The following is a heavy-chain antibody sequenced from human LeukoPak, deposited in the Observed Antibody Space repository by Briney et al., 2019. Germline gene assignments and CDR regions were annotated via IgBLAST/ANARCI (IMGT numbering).Heavy chain of an antibody. D-gene: IGHD6-19*01. Sequence: GRSLRLSCAASGFTFDDYAMHWVRQAPGKGLEWASGISWNSGSIGYADSVKGRFTISRDNAKNSLYLQMNSLRAEDTALYYCAKALIAVAGLIDYWGQGTLVTVSS. J-gene: IGHJ4*02. CDR3: AKALIAVAGLIDY. V-gene: IGHV3-9*01. CDR2: ISWNSGSI. CDR1: GFTFDDYA.